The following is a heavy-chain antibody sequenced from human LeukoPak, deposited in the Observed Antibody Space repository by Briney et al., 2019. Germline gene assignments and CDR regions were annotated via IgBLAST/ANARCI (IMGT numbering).Heavy chain of an antibody. Sequence: PGRSLRLSCAASRFTFSSYGMHWVRQAPGKGLEWVAVISYDGSNKYYADSVKGRFTISRDNSKNTLYLQMNSLRAEDTAVYYCAKAHRNYGCHYFDYWGQGTLVTVSS. CDR1: RFTFSSYG. J-gene: IGHJ4*02. V-gene: IGHV3-30*18. CDR3: AKAHRNYGCHYFDY. D-gene: IGHD3-10*01. CDR2: ISYDGSNK.